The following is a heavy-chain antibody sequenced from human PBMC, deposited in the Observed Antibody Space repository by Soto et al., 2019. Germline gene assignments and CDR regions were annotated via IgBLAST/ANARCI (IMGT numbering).Heavy chain of an antibody. J-gene: IGHJ6*03. V-gene: IGHV3-64*01. CDR1: GFTFSSYA. D-gene: IGHD5-18*01. Sequence: GGSLRLSCAASGFTFSSYAMHWVRQAPGKGLEYVSAISSNGGSTYYANSVKGRFTISRDNSKNTLYLQMGSLRAEDMAVYYCARDGRGGYSYGYRQDYYYYYMDVWGKGTTVTVSS. CDR2: ISSNGGST. CDR3: ARDGRGGYSYGYRQDYYYYYMDV.